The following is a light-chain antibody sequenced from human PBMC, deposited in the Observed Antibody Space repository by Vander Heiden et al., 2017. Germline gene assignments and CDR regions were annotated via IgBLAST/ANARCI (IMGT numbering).Light chain of an antibody. Sequence: DIQMTQSPSSLSASVGDRVTITCRASQSISSYLNWYQQKPGKAPKLLIYAASSLQSGVPSRFSGSGSGTDFTLTISSLQPEDFATYYCQQCSSTPRTFGQGTKVEIK. J-gene: IGKJ1*01. CDR2: AAS. CDR1: QSISSY. V-gene: IGKV1-39*01. CDR3: QQCSSTPRT.